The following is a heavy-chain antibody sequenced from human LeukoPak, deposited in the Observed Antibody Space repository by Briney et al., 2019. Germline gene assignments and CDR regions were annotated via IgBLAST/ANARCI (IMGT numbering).Heavy chain of an antibody. J-gene: IGHJ3*02. CDR2: IYYSGST. CDR3: ARHWPMIVVVDGGDAFDI. CDR1: GYSISSGFY. V-gene: IGHV4-38-2*02. Sequence: PSETLSLTCSVSGYSISSGFYWGWIRQPPGKGLEWIGSIYYSGSTYYNPSLKSRVTISVDTSKNQSSLKLSSVTAADTAVYYCARHWPMIVVVDGGDAFDIWGQGTMVTVSS. D-gene: IGHD3-22*01.